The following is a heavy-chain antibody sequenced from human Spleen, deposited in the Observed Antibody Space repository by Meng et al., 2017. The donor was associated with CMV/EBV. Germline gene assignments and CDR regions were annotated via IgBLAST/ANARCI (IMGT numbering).Heavy chain of an antibody. J-gene: IGHJ6*02. CDR1: GYTFTSYG. D-gene: IGHD2/OR15-2a*01. CDR3: ARTNCDSIACYGGYYYGMDV. Sequence: ASVKVSCKASGYTFTSYGISWVRQAPGQGLEWMGWISAYNGNTNYAQKLQGRVTMTTDTSTSTAYMELRSLRSDDTAVYYCARTNCDSIACYGGYYYGMDVWGQGTTVTVSS. CDR2: ISAYNGNT. V-gene: IGHV1-18*01.